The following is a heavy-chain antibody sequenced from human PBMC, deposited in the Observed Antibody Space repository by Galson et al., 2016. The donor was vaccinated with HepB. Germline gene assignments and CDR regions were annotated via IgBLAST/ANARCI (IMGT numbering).Heavy chain of an antibody. Sequence: SLRLSCAASGFTFTNAWMSWVRQAPGKGLEWVGRIKSKADGGTTDYAATVKGRFTISRDDSKNTLYLQMNSLKTEDTAVYYCTAVLPDSGAYAHDYWGQGTLVTVSS. CDR1: GFTFTNAW. CDR2: IKSKADGGTT. J-gene: IGHJ4*02. D-gene: IGHD4-17*01. CDR3: TAVLPDSGAYAHDY. V-gene: IGHV3-15*07.